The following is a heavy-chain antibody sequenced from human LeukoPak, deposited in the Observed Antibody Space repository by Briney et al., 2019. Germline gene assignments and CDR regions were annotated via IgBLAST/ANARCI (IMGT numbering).Heavy chain of an antibody. Sequence: PSETLSLTCTVSGGSISSYYWSWVRQPPGKGLEWVGYIYYSGSSNDNPSLKSRVTISVDTSKNQFSLKLSSVTAADTAVYYCARGREVWFGELLSYYFDYWGQGTLVTVSS. CDR3: ARGREVWFGELLSYYFDY. CDR2: IYYSGSS. V-gene: IGHV4-59*01. J-gene: IGHJ4*02. D-gene: IGHD3-10*01. CDR1: GGSISSYY.